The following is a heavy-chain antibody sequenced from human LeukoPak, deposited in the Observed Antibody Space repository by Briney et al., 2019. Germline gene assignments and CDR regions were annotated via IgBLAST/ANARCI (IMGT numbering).Heavy chain of an antibody. CDR3: ARDVSSGSYYTLWWYFDL. CDR1: GYTFTGYY. Sequence: ASVKVSCKASGYTFTGYYMHWVRQAPGQGLEWMGWINPDSGGTNFAQNFQGRVTMTRDTSISTAYMELSRLRSDDTAVYYCARDVSSGSYYTLWWYFDLWGRGTLVTVSS. D-gene: IGHD3-10*02. CDR2: INPDSGGT. V-gene: IGHV1-2*02. J-gene: IGHJ2*01.